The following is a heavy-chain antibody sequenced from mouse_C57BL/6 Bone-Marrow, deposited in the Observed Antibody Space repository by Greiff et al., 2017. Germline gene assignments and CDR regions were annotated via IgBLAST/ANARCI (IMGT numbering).Heavy chain of an antibody. J-gene: IGHJ4*01. CDR1: GFNIKDDY. D-gene: IGHD2-5*01. CDR2: IDPENGDT. V-gene: IGHV14-4*01. CDR3: TTIAYYRNSYAMDY. Sequence: EVQLQESGAELVRPGASVKLSCTASGFNIKDDYMHWVKQRPEQGLEWIGWIDPENGDTEYASKFQGKATITADTSSNTAYLQLSSLTSEDTAVYYCTTIAYYRNSYAMDYWGQGTSVTVSS.